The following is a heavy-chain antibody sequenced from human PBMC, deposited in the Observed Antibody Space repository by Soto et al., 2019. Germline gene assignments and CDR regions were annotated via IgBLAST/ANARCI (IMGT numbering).Heavy chain of an antibody. J-gene: IGHJ4*02. D-gene: IGHD2-15*01. V-gene: IGHV1-69*08. CDR2: SIPILGIA. CDR3: ARDPPDVANAGY. Sequence: QVQLVQSGAEVKKPGSSVKVSCKASGGTFSSYTISWLRQAPGQGLEWMGRSIPILGIANYAQKFQGRVTITADKSTSITYMDLSSLRSEDTAVYYCARDPPDVANAGYWGQGTLVTVSS. CDR1: GGTFSSYT.